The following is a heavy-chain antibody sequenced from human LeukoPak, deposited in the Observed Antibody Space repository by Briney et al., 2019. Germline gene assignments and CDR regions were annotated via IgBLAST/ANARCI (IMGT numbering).Heavy chain of an antibody. J-gene: IGHJ4*02. D-gene: IGHD6-13*01. V-gene: IGHV1-2*04. CDR2: INPNSGGT. CDR1: GYTFTGYY. Sequence: ASVKVSRKASGYTFTGYYMHWVRQAPGQGLEWMGWINPNSGGTNYAQKFQGWVTMTRGTSISTAYMELSRLRSDDTAVYYCARGPSSWYGEFDYWGQGTLVTVSS. CDR3: ARGPSSWYGEFDY.